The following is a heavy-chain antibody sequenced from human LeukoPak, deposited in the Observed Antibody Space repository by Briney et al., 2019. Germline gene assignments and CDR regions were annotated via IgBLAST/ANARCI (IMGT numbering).Heavy chain of an antibody. CDR3: AKTPGSSGQIDY. J-gene: IGHJ4*02. D-gene: IGHD3-22*01. Sequence: ETLSLTCTVSGGSISSSSYYWGWIRQPPGKGLEWVSAISGSGGSTYSADSVKGRFTISRDNSKNTLYLQMNSLRAEDTAVYYCAKTPGSSGQIDYWGQGTLVTVSS. CDR2: ISGSGGST. CDR1: GGSISSSSYY. V-gene: IGHV3-23*01.